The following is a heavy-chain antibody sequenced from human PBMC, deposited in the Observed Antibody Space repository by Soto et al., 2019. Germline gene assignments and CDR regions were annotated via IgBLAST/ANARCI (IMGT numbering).Heavy chain of an antibody. CDR1: GGSISSGGYS. V-gene: IGHV4-30-2*01. CDR2: IYHTGTT. CDR3: ARAHYGDYGYGMDV. Sequence: QLQLQESGSGLVKPSQTLSLACAVSGGSISSGGYSWSWLRQPPGKSLEWIGYIYHTGTTYYNPSLKSRVTISVDRSRNQFSLKLSSVTAADTAVYYCARAHYGDYGYGMDVWGQGTTVTVSS. D-gene: IGHD4-17*01. J-gene: IGHJ6*02.